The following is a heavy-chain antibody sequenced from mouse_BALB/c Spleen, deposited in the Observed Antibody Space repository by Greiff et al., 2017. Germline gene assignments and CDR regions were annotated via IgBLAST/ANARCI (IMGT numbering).Heavy chain of an antibody. CDR2: ISSGGST. V-gene: IGHV5-6-5*01. Sequence: EVKLVESGGGLVKPGGSLKLSCAASGFTFSSYAMSWVRQTPEKRLEWVASISSGGSTYYPDSVKGRFTISRDNARNILYLQMSSLRSEDTAMYYCARGRATVVATRGYFDYWGQGTTLTVSS. CDR3: ARGRATVVATRGYFDY. CDR1: GFTFSSYA. D-gene: IGHD1-1*01. J-gene: IGHJ2*01.